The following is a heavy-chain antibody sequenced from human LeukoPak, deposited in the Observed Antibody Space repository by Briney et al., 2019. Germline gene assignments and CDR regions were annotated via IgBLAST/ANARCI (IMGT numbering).Heavy chain of an antibody. CDR1: GFTVSSNY. D-gene: IGHD3-22*01. CDR2: IYSGGST. Sequence: GGSLRLSCAASGFTVSSNYMSWVRQAPGKGLEWVSVIYSGGSTYYADSVKGRFTISRDNSKNTLYLQMNSLRAEDTAVYYCARVAPPTYYYDSSGYYSKPAYFDYWGQGTLVTVSS. J-gene: IGHJ4*02. CDR3: ARVAPPTYYYDSSGYYSKPAYFDY. V-gene: IGHV3-66*01.